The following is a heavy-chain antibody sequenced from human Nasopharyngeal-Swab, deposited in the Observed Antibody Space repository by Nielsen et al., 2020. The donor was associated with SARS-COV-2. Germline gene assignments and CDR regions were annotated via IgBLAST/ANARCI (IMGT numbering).Heavy chain of an antibody. CDR3: AAAPSGDYGGY. V-gene: IGHV3-53*01. Sequence: GESLKISCAASGFTVSSNYMSWVRQAPGKGLEWVSVIYSGGSTYYADSVKGRFTISRDNSKYTVYLQMNSLRAEDTAVYYCAAAPSGDYGGYWGQGTLVTVSS. J-gene: IGHJ4*02. D-gene: IGHD4-23*01. CDR2: IYSGGST. CDR1: GFTVSSNY.